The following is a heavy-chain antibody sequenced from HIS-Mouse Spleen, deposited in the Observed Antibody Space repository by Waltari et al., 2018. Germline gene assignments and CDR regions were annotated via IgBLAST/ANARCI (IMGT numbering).Heavy chain of an antibody. J-gene: IGHJ4*02. CDR3: AKDRGSPLYFDY. Sequence: QVQLVESGGGVVQPGRSLRLSCAASGFTFSSYGMHWVRQAPGKGLGWWAVKSYDGSNKYYADSVKCRFTISRDNSKNTLYLQMNSLRAEDTAVYYCAKDRGSPLYFDYWGQGTLVTVSS. CDR2: KSYDGSNK. D-gene: IGHD1-26*01. CDR1: GFTFSSYG. V-gene: IGHV3-30*18.